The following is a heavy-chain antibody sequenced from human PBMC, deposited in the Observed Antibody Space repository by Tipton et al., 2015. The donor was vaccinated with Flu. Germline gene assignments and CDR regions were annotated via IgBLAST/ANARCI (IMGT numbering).Heavy chain of an antibody. V-gene: IGHV4-38-2*02. CDR1: GYSISSGYY. CDR2: IYHSGST. J-gene: IGHJ4*02. CDR3: ARVGRGGIVYYFDY. D-gene: IGHD2-15*01. Sequence: TLSLTCTVSGYSISSGYYWGWIRQPPGKGLEWIGSIYHSGSTYYNPSLKSRVTISVDTSKNQFSRKLSSVTAADTAVYYCARVGRGGIVYYFDYWGQGTLVTVSS.